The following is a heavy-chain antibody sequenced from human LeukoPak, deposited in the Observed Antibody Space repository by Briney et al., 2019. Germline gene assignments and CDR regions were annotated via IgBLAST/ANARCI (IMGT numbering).Heavy chain of an antibody. CDR1: GFTFNTYS. Sequence: PGGSLRLSCAASGFTFNTYSMTWVRQAPGKGLEWVSSISGSGTYIYYADSVKGRFTISRDNAKNSLDLQMNGLRAEDTAVYYCARAYFYDTSGYYYGYWGQGTLVTVSS. CDR2: ISGSGTYI. V-gene: IGHV3-21*01. J-gene: IGHJ4*02. CDR3: ARAYFYDTSGYYYGY. D-gene: IGHD3-22*01.